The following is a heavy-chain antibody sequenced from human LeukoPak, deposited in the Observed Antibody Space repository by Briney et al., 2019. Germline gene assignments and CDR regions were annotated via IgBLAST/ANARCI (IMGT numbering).Heavy chain of an antibody. V-gene: IGHV1-8*01. Sequence: GASVKVSCKASGYIFTNYHINCVRQATGQGLEWMGWMNPNTGSTGYAQKFQNRITLTRNTSINTAYMDLSSLESEDTAFYYCLRGGFPFGNFWGQGTLVTVSS. CDR3: LRGGFPFGNF. D-gene: IGHD3-10*01. CDR1: GYIFTNYH. CDR2: MNPNTGST. J-gene: IGHJ4*02.